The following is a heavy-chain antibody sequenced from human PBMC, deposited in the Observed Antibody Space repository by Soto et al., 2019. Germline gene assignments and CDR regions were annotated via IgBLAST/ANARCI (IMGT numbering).Heavy chain of an antibody. D-gene: IGHD6-19*01. CDR1: GFTVSSYG. V-gene: IGHV3-30*03. CDR3: ARAVAGAYYYGMDV. J-gene: IGHJ6*02. Sequence: QVQLVESGGGVVQPGRSLRLSCAASGFTVSSYGMHWVRQAPGKGLEWVAVISYDGSNKYYADSVKGRFTISRDNSKNTLYLQMNSLRAEDTAMYYCARAVAGAYYYGMDVWGQGTTVTVSS. CDR2: ISYDGSNK.